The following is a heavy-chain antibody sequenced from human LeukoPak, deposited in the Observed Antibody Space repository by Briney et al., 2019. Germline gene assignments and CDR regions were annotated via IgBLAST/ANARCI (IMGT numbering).Heavy chain of an antibody. CDR2: MNQDGSEI. CDR3: ARDISPGRAYYYYAMDV. J-gene: IGHJ6*02. D-gene: IGHD1-26*01. Sequence: GGSLRLSCAASGFTFSSYAMSWVRQAPGKGLEWVANMNQDGSEIYHVDSVKDRFTISRDNAKNSLYLQMNSLRAEDTALYYCARDISPGRAYYYYAMDVWGQGTTVAVSS. V-gene: IGHV3-7*03. CDR1: GFTFSSYA.